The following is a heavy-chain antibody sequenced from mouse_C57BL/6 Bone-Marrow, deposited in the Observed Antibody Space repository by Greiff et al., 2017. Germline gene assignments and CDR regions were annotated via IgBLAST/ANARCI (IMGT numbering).Heavy chain of an antibody. V-gene: IGHV1-50*01. D-gene: IGHD1-1*01. J-gene: IGHJ3*01. CDR2: IDPSDSYT. Sequence: QVQLQQPGAELVKPGASVKLSCKASGYTFTSYWMQWVKQRPGQGLEWIGEIDPSDSYTNYNQKFKGKATLTVDTSSSTAYMQLSSLTSEDSAVYYCARDYYGSSMFAYWAKGLWSLSLQ. CDR3: ARDYYGSSMFAY. CDR1: GYTFTSYW.